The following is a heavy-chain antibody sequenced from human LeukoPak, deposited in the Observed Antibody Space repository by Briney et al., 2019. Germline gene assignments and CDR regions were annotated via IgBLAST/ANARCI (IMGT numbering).Heavy chain of an antibody. J-gene: IGHJ4*02. CDR2: ISAYNGNT. CDR1: GYTFTSYG. D-gene: IGHD3-10*01. Sequence: ASVKVSCKASGYTFTSYGISWVRQAPGQGLEWMGWISAYNGNTNYAQKLQGRVTMTTDKSTSTAYMELSSLRSEDTAVYYCARVVRGVSSDYWGQGTLVTVSS. V-gene: IGHV1-18*01. CDR3: ARVVRGVSSDY.